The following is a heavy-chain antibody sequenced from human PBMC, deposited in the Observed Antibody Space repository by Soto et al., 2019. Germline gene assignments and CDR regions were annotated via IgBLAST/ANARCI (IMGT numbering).Heavy chain of an antibody. Sequence: QVQVVESGGGVVQPGRSLRLYCAASGFTFSSFGMHWVRQAPGKGLEWVSLIWYDGSKKSYGDSVKGRFNISRDNSRNTVYLQMNILRADDTAVYYCARDASDDSLWSGYYPSRNGMDVWGQGTTVTVSS. CDR2: IWYDGSKK. J-gene: IGHJ6*02. CDR3: ARDASDDSLWSGYYPSRNGMDV. D-gene: IGHD3-3*01. V-gene: IGHV3-33*01. CDR1: GFTFSSFG.